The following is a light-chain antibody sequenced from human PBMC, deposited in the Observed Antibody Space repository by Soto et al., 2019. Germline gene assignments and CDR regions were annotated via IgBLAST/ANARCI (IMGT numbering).Light chain of an antibody. CDR3: QQYDSSPVT. Sequence: IVLTQSPGTLSLSPGERATPSCGASQSISANYLAWYQQKPGQAPRLLIYGASRRATGIPDRFSAGGSGTDFTLTISRLEPEDFAVYYCQQYDSSPVTFGQGTKVEIK. CDR1: QSISANY. CDR2: GAS. V-gene: IGKV3-20*01. J-gene: IGKJ2*01.